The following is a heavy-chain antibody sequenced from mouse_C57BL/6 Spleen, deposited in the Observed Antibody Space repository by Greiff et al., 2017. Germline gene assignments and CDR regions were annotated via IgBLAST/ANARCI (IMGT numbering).Heavy chain of an antibody. J-gene: IGHJ2*01. CDR3: ARTDSSGRTGNDFDY. D-gene: IGHD3-2*02. CDR2: INPNYGTT. V-gene: IGHV1-39*01. CDR1: GYSFTDYN. Sequence: VQLQQSGPELVKPGASVKISCTASGYSFTDYNMNWVTQSNGKRLEWIGVINPNYGTTSYNQKFKGKATLTVDQSSSTAYMQLNSLTSEDSAVYYCARTDSSGRTGNDFDYWGQGTTLTVSS.